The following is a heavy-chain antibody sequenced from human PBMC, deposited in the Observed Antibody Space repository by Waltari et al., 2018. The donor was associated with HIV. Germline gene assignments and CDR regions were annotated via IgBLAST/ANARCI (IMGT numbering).Heavy chain of an antibody. CDR1: GFPFSIYS. J-gene: IGHJ4*02. CDR3: VKEGGVGSIKEDY. V-gene: IGHV3-23*01. D-gene: IGHD1-26*01. Sequence: DVQLLESGGGFVQPGGSLSLSCAVSGFPFSIYSMYWVRQAPGKGPEWVSASSANGYKTFYTDSVRGRFTVSRDNPKSTLYLQMNNLRTEDTAAYFCVKEGGVGSIKEDYWGQGTQVTVSS. CDR2: SSANGYKT.